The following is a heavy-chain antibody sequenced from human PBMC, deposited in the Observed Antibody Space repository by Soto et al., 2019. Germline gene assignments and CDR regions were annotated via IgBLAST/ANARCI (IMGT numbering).Heavy chain of an antibody. D-gene: IGHD3-10*01. Sequence: GPSVKVSCKASGGTFSSYAISWVRQAPGQGLEWMGGIIPIFGTANYAQKFQGRVTITADESTSTAYMELSSLRSEDTAVYYCARGTWFGDGYYGMDVWGQGTTVTVSS. CDR1: GGTFSSYA. CDR2: IIPIFGTA. J-gene: IGHJ6*02. CDR3: ARGTWFGDGYYGMDV. V-gene: IGHV1-69*01.